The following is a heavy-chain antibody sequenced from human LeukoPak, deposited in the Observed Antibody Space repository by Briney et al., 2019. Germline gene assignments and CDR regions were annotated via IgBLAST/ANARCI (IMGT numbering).Heavy chain of an antibody. V-gene: IGHV1-18*01. CDR3: AKDLHFDI. CDR1: GYSFRTYG. Sequence: ASVRVSCKASGYSFRTYGISWVRQAPGQGLEWMGWISGFNGNTKMAQKLHGRVTLTTDTSTSTANMEVRGLTFDNTAVYYCAKDLHFDIWGQGTMVTVSS. J-gene: IGHJ3*02. CDR2: ISGFNGNT.